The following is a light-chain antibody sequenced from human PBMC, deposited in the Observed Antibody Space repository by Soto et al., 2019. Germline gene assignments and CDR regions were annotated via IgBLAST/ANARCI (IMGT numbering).Light chain of an antibody. CDR1: QSVSSGY. CDR3: QQYGSSPKT. J-gene: IGKJ1*01. V-gene: IGKV3-20*01. Sequence: EIVLTHSPGTLSLSPWEGATLSCRASQSVSSGYLAWYQQKPGQAPRLLIYGASIRATAIPDRFSGSGSGTDFTLTISRLEPEDFAVYYCQQYGSSPKTFGQGTKVDIK. CDR2: GAS.